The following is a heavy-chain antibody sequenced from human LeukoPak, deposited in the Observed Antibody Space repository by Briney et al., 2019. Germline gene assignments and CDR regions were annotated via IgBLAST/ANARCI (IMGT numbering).Heavy chain of an antibody. V-gene: IGHV4-61*02. Sequence: SSQTLSLTCTVSGGSISSGSYNWSWIRQPAGQGLEWIGRIYTSGSTNYNPSLKSRVTISVDTSKNQFSLKPSSVTAADTAVYYCARGDDINYYDSSGYPAGAFDIWGQGTMVTVSS. CDR1: GGSISSGSYN. CDR3: ARGDDINYYDSSGYPAGAFDI. D-gene: IGHD3-22*01. CDR2: IYTSGST. J-gene: IGHJ3*02.